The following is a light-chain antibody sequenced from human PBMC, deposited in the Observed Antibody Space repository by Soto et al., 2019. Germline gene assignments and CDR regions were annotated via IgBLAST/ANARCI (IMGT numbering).Light chain of an antibody. CDR3: QQLNGSPWT. CDR1: QSVRSN. Sequence: EIVMTQSPATLSVSPGERATLSCRASQSVRSNLAWYQQKPGQSPRLLIYGASTRATGIPARFSGSGSGTQFTLTISSLQSEDFATYYCQQLNGSPWTFGQGTKVEI. J-gene: IGKJ1*01. V-gene: IGKV3-15*01. CDR2: GAS.